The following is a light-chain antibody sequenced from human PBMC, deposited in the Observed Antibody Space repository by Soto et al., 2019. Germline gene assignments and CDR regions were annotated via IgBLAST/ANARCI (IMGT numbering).Light chain of an antibody. Sequence: EIVLTQSAATLSFSPGEGATLSCRASQSVSSYLAWYQQQPGQAPRLLIYDASNRATGIPARFSGSGSGTDFTLTISSLEPEDLAVYYCQQRSNWPPLTFGGGTKVDI. V-gene: IGKV3-11*01. CDR2: DAS. J-gene: IGKJ4*01. CDR1: QSVSSY. CDR3: QQRSNWPPLT.